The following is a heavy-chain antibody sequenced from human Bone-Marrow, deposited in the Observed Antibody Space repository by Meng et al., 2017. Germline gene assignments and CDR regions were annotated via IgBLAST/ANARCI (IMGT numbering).Heavy chain of an antibody. CDR3: ASGGGIDYGYYGGLDS. J-gene: IGHJ5*01. Sequence: GESLKISCKGSGYSFTSYWIGWVRQMPGKGLEWIRIIYPGDSDTRYSPSFQGQVTISADKSISTAYLQWSSLKASDTARYYCASGGGIDYGYYGGLDSWGHGTLVTVSS. CDR1: GYSFTSYW. V-gene: IGHV5-51*01. D-gene: IGHD4-17*01. CDR2: IYPGDSDT.